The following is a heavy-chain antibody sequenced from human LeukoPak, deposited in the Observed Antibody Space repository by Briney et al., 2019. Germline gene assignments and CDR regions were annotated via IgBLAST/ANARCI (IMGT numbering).Heavy chain of an antibody. V-gene: IGHV3-23*01. D-gene: IGHD6-19*01. CDR1: EFTFNNYA. J-gene: IGHJ4*02. CDR3: AKDDQYSSGC. CDR2: ISGSGGST. Sequence: PGGSLRLSCVASEFTFNNYAMNWVRQAPGKGLEWVSAISGSGGSTYYADSVKGRFTISRDNSKNTLYLQMNSLRAKDTAVYYCAKDDQYSSGCWGQGTLVTVSS.